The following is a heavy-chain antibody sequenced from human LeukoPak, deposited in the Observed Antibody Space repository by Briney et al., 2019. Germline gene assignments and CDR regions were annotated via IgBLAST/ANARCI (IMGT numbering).Heavy chain of an antibody. V-gene: IGHV1-69*01. CDR1: GGTFSSYA. D-gene: IGHD5-24*01. CDR2: IIPIFGTA. CDR3: ASGTNGYSHFDY. J-gene: IGHJ4*02. Sequence: ASVKVSCKASGGTFSSYAISWVRQAPGQGLGWMGGIIPIFGTANYAQKFQGRVTITADESTSTAYMELSSLRSEDTAVYYCASGTNGYSHFDYWGQGTLVTVSS.